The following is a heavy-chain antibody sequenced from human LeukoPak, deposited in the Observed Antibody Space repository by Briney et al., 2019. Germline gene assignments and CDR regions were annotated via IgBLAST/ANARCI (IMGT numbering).Heavy chain of an antibody. CDR2: ISWNSGSI. V-gene: IGHV3-9*03. CDR1: GFTFDDYA. J-gene: IGHJ3*02. CDR3: AKDRGSSSWYAFDI. Sequence: PGRSLRLSCAASGFTFDDYAMHWVRQAPGKGLEWVSGISWNSGSIGYADSVKGRFTISRDNAENSLYLQMNSLRAEDMALYYCAKDRGSSSWYAFDIWGQGTMVTVSS. D-gene: IGHD6-13*01.